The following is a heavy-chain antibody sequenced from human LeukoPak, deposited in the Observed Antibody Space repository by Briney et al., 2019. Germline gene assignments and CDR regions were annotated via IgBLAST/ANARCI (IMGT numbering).Heavy chain of an antibody. D-gene: IGHD5-24*01. Sequence: SETLSLTCTVSGGSISSYYWSWIRQPPGKGLEWIGYIYYSGSTNYSPSLKSRVTISVDTSKNQFSLKLSSVTAADTAVYYCARHGGGYSFDYWGQGTLVTVSS. V-gene: IGHV4-59*08. CDR3: ARHGGGYSFDY. CDR1: GGSISSYY. CDR2: IYYSGST. J-gene: IGHJ4*02.